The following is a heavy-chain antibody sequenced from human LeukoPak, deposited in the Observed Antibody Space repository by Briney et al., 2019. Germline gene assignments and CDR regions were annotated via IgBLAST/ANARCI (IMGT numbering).Heavy chain of an antibody. J-gene: IGHJ5*02. V-gene: IGHV1-46*01. D-gene: IGHD3-10*01. Sequence: ASVKVSCKASGYSFTRYYMHWVRQAPGQGLEWMGVINPSGSWTSYAQQFQGRVTMTRDPSTSTDYMELSRLRSDDTAVYYCARANMVRGVGSFFDRNWFDPWGQGTLVTVSS. CDR3: ARANMVRGVGSFFDRNWFDP. CDR1: GYSFTRYY. CDR2: INPSGSWT.